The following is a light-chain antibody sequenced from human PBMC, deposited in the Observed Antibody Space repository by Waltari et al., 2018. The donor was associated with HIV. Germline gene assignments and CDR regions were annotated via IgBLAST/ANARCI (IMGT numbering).Light chain of an antibody. CDR2: NTN. J-gene: IGLJ2*01. CDR1: RSNIGVNS. Sequence: QSGLTQPPSASGTIGQRVTISCLGRRSNIGVNSVNWYQQPPGTAPRPLIYNTNQRPSGVPDRFSGSKSGTSAYLAISGLQAADEADYYCSAWDDNVNGLFGGGTKLTVL. V-gene: IGLV1-44*01. CDR3: SAWDDNVNGL.